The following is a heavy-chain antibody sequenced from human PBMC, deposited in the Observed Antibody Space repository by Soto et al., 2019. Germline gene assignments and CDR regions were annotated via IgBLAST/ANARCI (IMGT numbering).Heavy chain of an antibody. CDR2: IIPIFGTA. V-gene: IGHV1-69*12. D-gene: IGHD2-21*02. Sequence: QVQLVPSGAEVKKPGSSVKVSCKASGGTFSSYAISWVRQAPGQGLEWMGGIIPIFGTADYAQKFQGRVTITADESTSTAYMELSSLRSEDTAVYYCASHCGGDCYSRSPPYYYYGMDVWGQGTTVTVSS. CDR3: ASHCGGDCYSRSPPYYYYGMDV. J-gene: IGHJ6*02. CDR1: GGTFSSYA.